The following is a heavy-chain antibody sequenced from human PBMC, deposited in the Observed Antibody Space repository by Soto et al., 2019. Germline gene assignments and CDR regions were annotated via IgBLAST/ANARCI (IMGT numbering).Heavy chain of an antibody. Sequence: SETLSLTCAVSGYSISSSNWWGWIRQPPGKGLEWIGYIYYSGSTNYNPSLKSRVTISVDTSKNQFSLKLSSVTAADTAVYYCARDTPYCGGDCYGFDIWCPGTMVTVSS. V-gene: IGHV4-28*03. CDR1: GYSISSSNW. CDR2: IYYSGST. D-gene: IGHD2-21*02. J-gene: IGHJ3*02. CDR3: ARDTPYCGGDCYGFDI.